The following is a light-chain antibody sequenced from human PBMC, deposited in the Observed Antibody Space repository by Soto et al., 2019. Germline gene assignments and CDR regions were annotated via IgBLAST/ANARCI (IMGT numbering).Light chain of an antibody. CDR2: EGT. CDR1: STDVASYNF. Sequence: QSARTQPASVSGSPGQSITISCTGTSTDVASYNFVSWYQQHPGKAPRLVIFEGTKRPSGVSNRFSGSKSGNPASLTISGLQTEDEADYFCYSYTPSSTFVFGSGTKVTVL. V-gene: IGLV2-23*01. J-gene: IGLJ1*01. CDR3: YSYTPSSTFV.